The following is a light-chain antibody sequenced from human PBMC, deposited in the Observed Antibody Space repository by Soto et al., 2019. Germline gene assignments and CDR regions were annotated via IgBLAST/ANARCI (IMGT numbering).Light chain of an antibody. Sequence: QAVVTQPPSASATPGQRVTISCSGSDSNIGSKYVYWYQQLPGTAPKLLMYRNNQRPSGVPDRFSGSKSGTSASLAINGLRPEDEADSYCAAWDSSLGGPAFGGGTKLTVL. CDR3: AAWDSSLGGPA. CDR1: DSNIGSKY. J-gene: IGLJ2*01. CDR2: RNN. V-gene: IGLV1-47*01.